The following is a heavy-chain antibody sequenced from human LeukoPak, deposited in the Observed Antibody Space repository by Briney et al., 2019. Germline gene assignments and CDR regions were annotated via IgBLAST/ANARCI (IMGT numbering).Heavy chain of an antibody. Sequence: KPSETLSLTCTVSAGSTISHYWSWLGQPPGQGLEWIAYTYYTGTTNYNPSLKSRVTISIDTSKSQFSLTLSSVSAADTAVYYCAGLRSRAFDIWGPGTMVSVSS. CDR2: TYYTGTT. CDR3: AGLRSRAFDI. V-gene: IGHV4-59*08. D-gene: IGHD6-6*01. J-gene: IGHJ3*02. CDR1: AGSTISHY.